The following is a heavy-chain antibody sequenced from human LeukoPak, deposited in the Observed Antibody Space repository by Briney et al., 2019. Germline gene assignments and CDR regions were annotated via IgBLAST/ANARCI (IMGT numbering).Heavy chain of an antibody. CDR1: GGTFSSYA. Sequence: GSSVKVSCKASGGTFSSYAISWVRQAPGQGLEWMGRIIPIFGMANYAQKFQGRVTITADKSTSTAYMGLSSLRSEDTAVYYCAILQGYSSSSAWFDPWGQGTLVTVSS. D-gene: IGHD6-6*01. V-gene: IGHV1-69*04. CDR3: AILQGYSSSSAWFDP. CDR2: IIPIFGMA. J-gene: IGHJ5*02.